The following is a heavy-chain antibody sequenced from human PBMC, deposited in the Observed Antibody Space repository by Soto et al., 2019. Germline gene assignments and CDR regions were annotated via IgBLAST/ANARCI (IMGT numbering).Heavy chain of an antibody. Sequence: GGSLRLSCAASGFTFSSYAMSWVRQAPGKGLEWVSAISGSGGSTYYADSVKGRFTISRDNSKNTLYLQMNSLRAEDTAVYYGAKPEISGSYYAANDYWGQGTLVTVSS. CDR1: GFTFSSYA. CDR2: ISGSGGST. D-gene: IGHD1-26*01. J-gene: IGHJ4*02. CDR3: AKPEISGSYYAANDY. V-gene: IGHV3-23*01.